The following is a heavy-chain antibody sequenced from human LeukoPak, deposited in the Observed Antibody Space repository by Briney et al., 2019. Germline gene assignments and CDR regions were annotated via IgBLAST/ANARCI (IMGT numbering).Heavy chain of an antibody. CDR1: GFTFSSHW. CDR3: ARRYSSGWYGTYLDY. V-gene: IGHV3-7*01. CDR2: IKQDGSEK. Sequence: GGSLRLSCAASGFTFSSHWMSWVRQAPGKGLEWVANIKQDGSEKYYVDSVKGRFTISRDNAKNSLYLQMNSLRAEDTAVYYCARRYSSGWYGTYLDYWGQGTLVTVSS. D-gene: IGHD6-19*01. J-gene: IGHJ4*02.